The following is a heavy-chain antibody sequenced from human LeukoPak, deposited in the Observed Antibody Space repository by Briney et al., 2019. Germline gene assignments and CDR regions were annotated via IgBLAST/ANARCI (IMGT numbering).Heavy chain of an antibody. CDR1: GFTFRSYA. V-gene: IGHV3-23*01. CDR2: ISGSGGDT. CDR3: AKTTAGNSSGRYPGWPVDY. Sequence: GGSLRLSCAASGFTFRSYAIYWVRQAPGKGLEWVSGISGSGGDTYFAYSVKGRFTIFSNHYKNTDFLQMDSLRAEDTAVYYCAKTTAGNSSGRYPGWPVDYWGQGTLVTVSS. J-gene: IGHJ4*02. D-gene: IGHD6-19*01.